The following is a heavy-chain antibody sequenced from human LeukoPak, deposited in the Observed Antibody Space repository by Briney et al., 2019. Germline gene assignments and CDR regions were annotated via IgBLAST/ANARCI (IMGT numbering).Heavy chain of an antibody. D-gene: IGHD2-15*01. CDR2: IYYSGST. V-gene: IGHV4-59*12. CDR3: ARDHLSGPDHYYGMDV. CDR1: GGSISSYY. Sequence: SETLSLTCTVSGGSISSYYWSWIRQPPGKGLEWIGYIYYSGSTNYNPSLKSRVTISVDTSKNQFSLKLSSVTAADTAVYYCARDHLSGPDHYYGMDVWGQGTTVTVSS. J-gene: IGHJ6*02.